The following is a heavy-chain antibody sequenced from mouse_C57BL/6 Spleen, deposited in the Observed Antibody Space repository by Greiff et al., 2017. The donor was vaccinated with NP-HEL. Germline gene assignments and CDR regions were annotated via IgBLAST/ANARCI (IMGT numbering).Heavy chain of an antibody. D-gene: IGHD2-4*01. V-gene: IGHV1-53*01. Sequence: QVHVKQPGTELVKPGASVKLSCKASGYTFTSYWMHWVKQRPGQGLEWIGNINPSNGGTNYNEKFKSKATLTVDKSSSTAYMQLSSLTSEDSAVYYCARGGYDYERFAYWGQGTLVTVSA. CDR3: ARGGYDYERFAY. J-gene: IGHJ3*01. CDR1: GYTFTSYW. CDR2: INPSNGGT.